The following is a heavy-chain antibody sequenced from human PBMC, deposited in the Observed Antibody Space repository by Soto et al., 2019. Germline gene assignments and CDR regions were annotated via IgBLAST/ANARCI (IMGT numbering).Heavy chain of an antibody. CDR2: IFSNDEK. V-gene: IGHV2-26*04. Sequence: QVTVKESGPVLVKPTETLTLTCTVSGFSLSNAGLGVSWIRQPPGKALEWLAHIFSNDEKSYSTSLKSRLTCSKDTSKSQVVLTMTNMDPVDTATYYCASTYSTSWYWFDPWGQGTLVTVSS. CDR3: ASTYSTSWYWFDP. CDR1: GFSLSNAGLG. J-gene: IGHJ5*02. D-gene: IGHD6-13*01.